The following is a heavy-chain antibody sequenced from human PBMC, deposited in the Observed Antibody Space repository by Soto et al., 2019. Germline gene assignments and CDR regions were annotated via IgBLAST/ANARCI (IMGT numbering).Heavy chain of an antibody. Sequence: QVQLVQSGAEVKRPGASVTVSCRSSGDTFNDYYIHWVRQAPGQGLEWMGWINPNGGVTKYAQKIPGWVSMTRDTPIRTVYMQLSRLRSDDTAVYYCARESGGATATLDYYYFYMDVWGTGTTVTVSS. CDR3: ARESGGATATLDYYYFYMDV. CDR1: GDTFNDYY. D-gene: IGHD5-12*01. J-gene: IGHJ6*03. V-gene: IGHV1-2*04. CDR2: INPNGGVT.